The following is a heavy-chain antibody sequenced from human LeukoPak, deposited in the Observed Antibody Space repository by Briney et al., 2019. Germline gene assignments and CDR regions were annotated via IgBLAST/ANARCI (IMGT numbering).Heavy chain of an antibody. CDR2: INPNTGGT. CDR1: GYTFTGYY. Sequence: ASVKVSGKTSGYTFTGYYLHWVRQAPGLGLEWMGWINPNTGGTKYAQKFQGRVTLTRDTSISTAFMEVTRVTSDDTAVYYCARDNRGEYYFDYWGQGTLVTVSS. D-gene: IGHD3-10*01. CDR3: ARDNRGEYYFDY. J-gene: IGHJ4*02. V-gene: IGHV1-2*02.